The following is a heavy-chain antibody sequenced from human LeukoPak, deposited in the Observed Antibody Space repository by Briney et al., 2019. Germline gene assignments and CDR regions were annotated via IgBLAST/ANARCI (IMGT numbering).Heavy chain of an antibody. J-gene: IGHJ4*02. V-gene: IGHV7-4-1*02. CDR2: INTNTGNP. D-gene: IGHD6-19*01. CDR3: ARDAEVQWLKTFDY. Sequence: GASVKISCKASGYTFTSYAMNWVRQAPGQGLEWMGWINTNTGNPTYAQGFTGRFVFSLDTSVSTAYLQISSLKAEDTAVYYCARDAEVQWLKTFDYWGQGTLVTVSS. CDR1: GYTFTSYA.